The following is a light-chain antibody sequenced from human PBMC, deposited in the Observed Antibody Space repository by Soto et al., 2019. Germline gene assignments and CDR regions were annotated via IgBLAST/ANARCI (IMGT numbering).Light chain of an antibody. CDR1: QSVSFY. V-gene: IGKV3-11*01. J-gene: IGKJ4*01. CDR3: QQRNDWPPAT. Sequence: VLTQSPATLSLSPGERATLSCRASQSVSFYLAWYQQKPGQAPRLLIYDTSKRAPGIPARFSGSGSGTDFTLTITSVEPEDFAVYYCQQRNDWPPATCGGGTKVESK. CDR2: DTS.